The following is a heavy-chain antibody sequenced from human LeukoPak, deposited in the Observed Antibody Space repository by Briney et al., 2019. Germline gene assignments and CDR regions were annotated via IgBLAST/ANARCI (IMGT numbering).Heavy chain of an antibody. Sequence: QPGGSLRLSCAASGFTFSSYSMNWVRQAPGKGLEWVSYISSSSSTIYYADSVKGRFTISRDNAKNSLYLQMNSLRAEDTAVYYCARVEYYDILTGYFSPSQPFDPWGQGTLVTVSS. CDR2: ISSSSSTI. CDR3: ARVEYYDILTGYFSPSQPFDP. CDR1: GFTFSSYS. V-gene: IGHV3-48*01. D-gene: IGHD3-9*01. J-gene: IGHJ5*02.